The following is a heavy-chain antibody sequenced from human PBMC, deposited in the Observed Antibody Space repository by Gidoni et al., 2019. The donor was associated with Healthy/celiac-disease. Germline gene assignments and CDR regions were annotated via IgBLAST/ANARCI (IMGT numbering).Heavy chain of an antibody. J-gene: IGHJ5*02. Sequence: QVQLQQWGAGLLKPSETLSLTCAVYGGSFSGYYWSWIRQPPGKGLEWIGEINHSGSTNYNPSLKSRVTISVDTSKNQFSLKLSSVTAADTAVYYCARGRYDFWSGPYTTRGWFDPWGQGTLVTVSS. V-gene: IGHV4-34*01. CDR3: ARGRYDFWSGPYTTRGWFDP. D-gene: IGHD3-3*01. CDR1: GGSFSGYY. CDR2: INHSGST.